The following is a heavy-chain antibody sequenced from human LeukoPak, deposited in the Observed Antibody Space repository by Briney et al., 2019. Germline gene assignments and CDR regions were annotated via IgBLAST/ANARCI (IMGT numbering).Heavy chain of an antibody. CDR1: GGSICSYY. D-gene: IGHD4-17*01. Sequence: PSETLSLTCTVSGGSICSYYWSWIPHPPGKGLEWSGYIYYSGSTNYNPSVKSRVIISVDTSKNQFSLELSAVTAADTAVYYCARSTAGKTNAFDIWGEGTMVSVSS. CDR2: IYYSGST. CDR3: ARSTAGKTNAFDI. J-gene: IGHJ3*02. V-gene: IGHV4-59*01.